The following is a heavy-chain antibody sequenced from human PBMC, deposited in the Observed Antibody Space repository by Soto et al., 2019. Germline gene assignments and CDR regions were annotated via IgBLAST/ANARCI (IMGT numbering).Heavy chain of an antibody. CDR3: AASITMIVVVTPGGAFDI. D-gene: IGHD3-22*01. CDR1: GGTFSSYA. J-gene: IGHJ3*02. CDR2: IIPIFGTA. V-gene: IGHV1-69*13. Sequence: ASVKVSCKASGGTFSSYAISWVRQAPGQGLEWMGGIIPIFGTANYAQKFQGRVTITADESTSTAYMELSSLRSEDTAVYYCAASITMIVVVTPGGAFDIWGQGTMVTVSS.